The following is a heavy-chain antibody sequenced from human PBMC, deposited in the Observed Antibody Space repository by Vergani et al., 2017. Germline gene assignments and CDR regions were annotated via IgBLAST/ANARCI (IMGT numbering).Heavy chain of an antibody. V-gene: IGHV3-23*01. CDR1: EFTFSNYA. CDR3: AKDLFIALLIVVGSPLDY. D-gene: IGHD2-2*01. CDR2: ISGSGVSA. J-gene: IGHJ4*02. Sequence: EVQLLESGGGLVQPGGSLRLTCAASEFTFSNYAMNWVRQAPGKGLEWVSGISGSGVSAYYTDSVKGRFTISRDNSKNMLFLQMNNLRTEDTAIYYCAKDLFIALLIVVGSPLDYWGQGTLVTVSS.